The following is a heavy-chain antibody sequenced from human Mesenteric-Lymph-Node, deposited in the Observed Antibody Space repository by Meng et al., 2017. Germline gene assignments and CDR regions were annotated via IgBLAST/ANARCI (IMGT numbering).Heavy chain of an antibody. CDR3: ARMPPRSSEPHPFDY. CDR2: ISSSGSTI. D-gene: IGHD1-26*01. CDR1: GFTFSSYW. Sequence: GESLKISCTASGFTFSSYWMLWVRQAPGKGLEWVSYISSSGSTIYYADSVKGRFTISRDNAKNSLYLQMNSLRAEDTAVYYCARMPPRSSEPHPFDYWGQGTLVTVSS. V-gene: IGHV3-11*01. J-gene: IGHJ4*02.